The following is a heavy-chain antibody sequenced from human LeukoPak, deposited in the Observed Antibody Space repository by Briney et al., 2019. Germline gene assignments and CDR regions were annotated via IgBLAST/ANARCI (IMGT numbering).Heavy chain of an antibody. CDR1: GFTFSNAW. J-gene: IGHJ6*04. CDR2: IKSKTDGGTT. D-gene: IGHD3-10*01. Sequence: PGGSLRLSCAASGFTFSNAWMSWVRQAPGKGLEWVGRIKSKTDGGTTDYAAPVKGRFTISRDDSKNTLYLQMNSLKTEDTAVYYCTTGGSGNWDYYYYYGMDVWGKGTTVTVSS. V-gene: IGHV3-15*01. CDR3: TTGGSGNWDYYYYYGMDV.